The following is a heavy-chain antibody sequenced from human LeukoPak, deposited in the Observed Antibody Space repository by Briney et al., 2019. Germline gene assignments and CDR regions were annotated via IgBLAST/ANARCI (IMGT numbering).Heavy chain of an antibody. CDR3: ARADCSSTSCYMSDNWFDP. CDR2: IYYSGST. V-gene: IGHV4-59*12. Sequence: PSETLSLTCTVSGGSISSYYWSWIRQPPGKGLEWIGYIYYSGSTNYNPSLKSRVTMSVDTSKNQFSLKLSSVTAADTAVYYCARADCSSTSCYMSDNWFDPWGQGTLVTVSS. J-gene: IGHJ5*02. D-gene: IGHD2-2*02. CDR1: GGSISSYY.